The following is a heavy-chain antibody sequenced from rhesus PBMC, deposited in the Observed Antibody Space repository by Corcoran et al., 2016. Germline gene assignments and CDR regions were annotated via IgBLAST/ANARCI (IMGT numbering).Heavy chain of an antibody. CDR1: GASISSNY. CDR3: ARYGSTYGYYFDY. V-gene: IGHV4S2*01. CDR2: IYGSEGST. D-gene: IGHD4-29*01. Sequence: QVQLQESGPGLVKPSETLPLTCAVSGASISSNYWSWIRQAPGKGLEWIGRIYGSEGSTDYHPSLKSRVTISIDTSKNQFSLKLSSVTAADTAVYYCARYGSTYGYYFDYWGQGVLVTVSS. J-gene: IGHJ4*01.